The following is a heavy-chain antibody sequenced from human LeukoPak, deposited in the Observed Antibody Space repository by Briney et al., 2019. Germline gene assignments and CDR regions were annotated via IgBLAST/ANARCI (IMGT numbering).Heavy chain of an antibody. CDR1: GFTFRSYW. CDR2: INSDWRIT. Sequence: GGSLRLSCAASGFTFRSYWMHLVRQASGEGLVLVSRINSDWRITSYGDYVQGRFTISRDNPTSTLYLHMNSLSAEDTAVYYCTHLLGATPFDLWGQGTMVTVSS. CDR3: THLLGATPFDL. J-gene: IGHJ3*01. V-gene: IGHV3-74*01. D-gene: IGHD1-26*01.